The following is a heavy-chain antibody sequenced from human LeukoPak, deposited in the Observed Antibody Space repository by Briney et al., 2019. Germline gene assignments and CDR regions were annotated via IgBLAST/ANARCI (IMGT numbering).Heavy chain of an antibody. V-gene: IGHV3-13*01. CDR2: ISTAGDT. D-gene: IGHD1-1*01. Sequence: GGSLRLSCAASGFTFNSYDMHWVRRATGKGLEWVSSISTAGDTYYLGSVKGRFTISREDAKNSLYLQMNSLRAGDTAVYFCARHSWNDAFDLWGQGTMVTVSS. CDR1: GFTFNSYD. J-gene: IGHJ3*01. CDR3: ARHSWNDAFDL.